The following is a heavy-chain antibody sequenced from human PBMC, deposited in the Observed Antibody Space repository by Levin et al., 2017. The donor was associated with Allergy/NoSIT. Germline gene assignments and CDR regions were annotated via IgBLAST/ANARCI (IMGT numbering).Heavy chain of an antibody. Sequence: GGSLRLSCAASGFTFSSYSMNWVRQAPGKGLEWVSSISSSSSYIYYADSVKGRFTISRDNAKNSLYLQMNSLRAEDTAVYYCARDHNYYYGMDVWGQGTTVTVSS. CDR3: ARDHNYYYGMDV. V-gene: IGHV3-21*01. CDR1: GFTFSSYS. CDR2: ISSSSSYI. J-gene: IGHJ6*02.